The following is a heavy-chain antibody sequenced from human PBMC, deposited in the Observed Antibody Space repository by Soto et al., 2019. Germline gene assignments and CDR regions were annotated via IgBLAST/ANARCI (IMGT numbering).Heavy chain of an antibody. CDR2: ISTSGTT. CDR1: GGSISSYY. V-gene: IGHV4-4*07. D-gene: IGHD3-10*01. CDR3: ARDRTVRGDWFDP. J-gene: IGHJ5*02. Sequence: QVQLQESGPGLVKASETVSLTCTVSGGSISSYYWTWIRQPAGKGLEWIGRISTSGTTNYKPSLKSRVTMSVDTYNNQFSLKLRSVAAAGTAVYYCARDRTVRGDWFDPWGQGTLVTVSS.